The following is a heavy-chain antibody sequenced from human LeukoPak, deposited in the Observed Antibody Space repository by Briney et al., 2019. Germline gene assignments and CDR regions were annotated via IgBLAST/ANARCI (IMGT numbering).Heavy chain of an antibody. Sequence: PGGSLRLSCEASGFTFTNYGMSWVRQAPGKGLEWVAVISYDGSNKYYADSVKGRFTISRDNSKNTLYLQMNSLRAEDTAVYYCARGVWGIAAAGTRCWFDPWGQGTLVTVSS. J-gene: IGHJ5*02. D-gene: IGHD6-13*01. CDR2: ISYDGSNK. CDR3: ARGVWGIAAAGTRCWFDP. V-gene: IGHV3-30*03. CDR1: GFTFTNYG.